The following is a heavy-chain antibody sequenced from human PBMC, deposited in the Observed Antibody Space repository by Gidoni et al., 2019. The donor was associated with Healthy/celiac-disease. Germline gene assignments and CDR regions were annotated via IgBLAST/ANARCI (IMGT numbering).Heavy chain of an antibody. CDR3: ARGDYYMDV. Sequence: QVQLVESGGGVVQPGRCLRLSCAASGFTFSSYGMPWVGQAPGKGLEWVAVIWYDGNNKYYADSVKGRFTISRDNSKNTLYLQMNSLGAEDTAVYYCARGDYYMDVWGKGTTVTVSS. J-gene: IGHJ6*03. V-gene: IGHV3-33*01. CDR2: IWYDGNNK. CDR1: GFTFSSYG.